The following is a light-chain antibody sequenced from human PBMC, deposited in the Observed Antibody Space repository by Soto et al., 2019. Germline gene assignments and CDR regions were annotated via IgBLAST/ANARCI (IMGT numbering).Light chain of an antibody. CDR3: SSYAGSNIVV. J-gene: IGLJ2*01. Sequence: QYALTQPPSASGSPGQSVTISCTGTSVNVGIYNYVSWYQQHPGKAPKLMIYEVSKRPSGVPDRFSGSKSGNTASLTVSGLQAEDEADYYCSSYAGSNIVVFGGGTKLTAL. V-gene: IGLV2-8*01. CDR1: SVNVGIYNY. CDR2: EVS.